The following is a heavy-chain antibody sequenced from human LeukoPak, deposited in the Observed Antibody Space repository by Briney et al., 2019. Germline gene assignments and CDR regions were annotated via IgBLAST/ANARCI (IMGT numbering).Heavy chain of an antibody. V-gene: IGHV3-9*01. Sequence: GGSLRLSCAASGFTFDDYAMHWVRQAPGKGLEWVSSISWNSGSIGYADSVKGRFTISRDNAKNSLYLQMNSLRAEDTALYYCAKGYCTNGVCSNFDYWGQGTLVTVSS. CDR1: GFTFDDYA. CDR3: AKGYCTNGVCSNFDY. J-gene: IGHJ4*02. CDR2: ISWNSGSI. D-gene: IGHD2-8*01.